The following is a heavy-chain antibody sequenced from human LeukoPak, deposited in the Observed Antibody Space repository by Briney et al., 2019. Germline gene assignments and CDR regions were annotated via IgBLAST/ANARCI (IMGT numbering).Heavy chain of an antibody. CDR2: IYYSGST. V-gene: IGHV4-59*01. J-gene: IGHJ4*02. D-gene: IGHD6-13*01. CDR3: ARAPPGAIAAAGLVFDY. Sequence: PSETLSLTCTVSGGSISSYYWSWIRQPPGKGLEWIGYIYYSGSTNYNPSLKSRVTISVDTSKNQFSLKLSSVTAADTAVYYCARAPPGAIAAAGLVFDYWGQGTLVTVSS. CDR1: GGSISSYY.